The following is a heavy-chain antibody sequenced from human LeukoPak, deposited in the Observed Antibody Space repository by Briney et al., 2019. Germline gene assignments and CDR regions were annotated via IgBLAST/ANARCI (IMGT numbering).Heavy chain of an antibody. CDR3: ASRRDGYNWVYYFDY. D-gene: IGHD5-24*01. CDR2: ISSSSSYI. Sequence: PGGSLRLSCAASGFTFSSYSMNWVRQAPGKGLEWVSSISSSSSYIYYADSVKGRFTISRDNAKNSLYLQMNSLRAEDTAVYYCASRRDGYNWVYYFDYWGQGTLVTVSS. V-gene: IGHV3-21*01. CDR1: GFTFSSYS. J-gene: IGHJ4*02.